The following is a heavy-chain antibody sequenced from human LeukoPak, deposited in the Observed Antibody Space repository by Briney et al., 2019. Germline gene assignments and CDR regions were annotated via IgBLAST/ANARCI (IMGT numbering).Heavy chain of an antibody. D-gene: IGHD2-2*01. J-gene: IGHJ5*02. CDR1: GDTFTIND. V-gene: IGHV1-8*01. Sequence: ASVKVSCKASGDTFTINDINWVRQATGQGLEWMGWMNPNSGNTGYAQKFQGRVTITADKSTSTAYMELSSLRSEDTAVYYCARGVVVVPDWFDPWGQGTLVTVSS. CDR2: MNPNSGNT. CDR3: ARGVVVVPDWFDP.